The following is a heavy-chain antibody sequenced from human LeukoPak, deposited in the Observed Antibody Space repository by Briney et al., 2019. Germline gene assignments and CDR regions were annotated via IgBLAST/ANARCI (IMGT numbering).Heavy chain of an antibody. CDR1: GGSISSYY. V-gene: IGHV4-59*01. CDR2: IYYSGST. J-gene: IGHJ2*01. Sequence: SETLSLTCTVSGGSISSYYWSWIRQPPGNGLEWIGDIYYSGSTNYNPSLKSRVTISVDTSKNQFSLKLSSVTAADTAVYYCARGRSGWYGGYFDLWGRGSLVTVSS. CDR3: ARGRSGWYGGYFDL. D-gene: IGHD6-19*01.